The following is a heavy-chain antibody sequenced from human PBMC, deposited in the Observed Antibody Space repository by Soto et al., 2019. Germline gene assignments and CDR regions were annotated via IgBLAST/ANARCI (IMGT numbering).Heavy chain of an antibody. CDR3: ARSPPRGTDI. V-gene: IGHV4-31*03. J-gene: IGHJ4*02. Sequence: QGQLQESGPGVVKPSQTLSLTCTVSGGYIRSGGYYWTWIRQRPGGGLEWLAYIDSSGTTFYNSSLGSRVILSVDTSKNEFYLKLTSVTPADTAVYFCARSPPRGTDIWGQGSLITVSP. CDR1: GGYIRSGGYY. CDR2: IDSSGTT. D-gene: IGHD2-21*02.